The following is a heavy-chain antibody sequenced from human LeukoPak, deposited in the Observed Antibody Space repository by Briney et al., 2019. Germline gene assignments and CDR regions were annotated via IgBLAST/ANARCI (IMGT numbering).Heavy chain of an antibody. CDR3: AREGDSGSVGWFDP. Sequence: PSETLSLTCAVYGGSFSGYYWGWIRQPPGKGVEWIGSIYHSERTYYNPSLKSRVTISVDTSKNQFSLRLSSVTAADTAVYYCAREGDSGSVGWFDPWGQGTLVTVSS. V-gene: IGHV4-38-2*02. J-gene: IGHJ5*02. D-gene: IGHD6-13*01. CDR2: IYHSERT. CDR1: GGSFSGYY.